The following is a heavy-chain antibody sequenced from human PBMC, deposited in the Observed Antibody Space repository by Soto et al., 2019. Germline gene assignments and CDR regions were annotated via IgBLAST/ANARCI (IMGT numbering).Heavy chain of an antibody. J-gene: IGHJ4*02. Sequence: GGTRRFSGAASGIAFSSYEMNWVRHGPGKGLEWVSSISSSGSTIYYADSVKGRFTISRDNAKTSLYLRMNSLRAEDTAVYDCARAGAVAGIFECWGQGTMVTVSS. CDR3: ARAGAVAGIFEC. D-gene: IGHD6-19*01. CDR1: GIAFSSYE. V-gene: IGHV3-48*03. CDR2: ISSSGSTI.